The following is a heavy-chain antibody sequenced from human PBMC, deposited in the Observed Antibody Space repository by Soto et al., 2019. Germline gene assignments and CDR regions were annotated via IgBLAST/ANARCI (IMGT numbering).Heavy chain of an antibody. CDR3: AKDLGGLVYTFDY. J-gene: IGHJ4*02. CDR1: GFTFSSYG. CDR2: ISNDGSNK. Sequence: QVQLVESGGGVVQPGRSLRLSCAASGFTFSSYGMHWVRQAPGKGLEWMTVISNDGSNKYYADSVKGRFTISRDNSKNTLYLQLNSLRAEDTAVYYCAKDLGGLVYTFDYWGQGTLVTVSS. V-gene: IGHV3-30*18. D-gene: IGHD6-19*01.